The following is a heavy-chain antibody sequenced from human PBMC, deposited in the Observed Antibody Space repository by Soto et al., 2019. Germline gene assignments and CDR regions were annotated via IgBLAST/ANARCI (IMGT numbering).Heavy chain of an antibody. V-gene: IGHV3-33*01. Sequence: VAVIWYDGSNKYYADSVKGRFTISRDNSKNTLYLQMNSLRAEDTAVYYCARKSGYSYGYSYFDYWGQGTLVTVSS. D-gene: IGHD5-18*01. CDR3: ARKSGYSYGYSYFDY. J-gene: IGHJ4*02. CDR2: IWYDGSNK.